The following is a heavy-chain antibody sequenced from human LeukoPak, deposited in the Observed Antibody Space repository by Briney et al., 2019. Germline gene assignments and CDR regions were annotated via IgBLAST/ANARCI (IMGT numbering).Heavy chain of an antibody. V-gene: IGHV3-64D*06. J-gene: IGHJ6*02. CDR3: VKSVTRGYYYYGMDV. Sequence: GGSLRLSCSASXXTFXSYAMHWVRXAPXKXXXXXSAISSNGGSTYYADSVKGRFTISRDNSKNTLYLQMSSLRAEDTAVYYCVKSVTRGYYYYGMDVWGQGTTVTVSS. D-gene: IGHD4-17*01. CDR1: XXTFXSYA. CDR2: ISSNGGST.